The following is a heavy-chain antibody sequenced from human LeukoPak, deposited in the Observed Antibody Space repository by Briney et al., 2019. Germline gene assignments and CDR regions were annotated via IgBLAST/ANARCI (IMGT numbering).Heavy chain of an antibody. CDR1: GYTFTSYD. D-gene: IGHD2-2*01. Sequence: ASVKVSCKASGYTFTSYDINWVRQATGQGLEWMGWMNPNSGNTGYAQKFQGRVTITRNTSISTAYMELSSLRSEDTAVYYCASTYCSSTSCYLDYWGQGTLVTVSS. CDR3: ASTYCSSTSCYLDY. CDR2: MNPNSGNT. J-gene: IGHJ4*02. V-gene: IGHV1-8*03.